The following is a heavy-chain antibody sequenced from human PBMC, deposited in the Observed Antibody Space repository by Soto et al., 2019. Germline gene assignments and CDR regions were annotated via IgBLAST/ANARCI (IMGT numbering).Heavy chain of an antibody. CDR1: GFTFSSYA. CDR2: ISGSGGST. J-gene: IGHJ4*02. V-gene: IGHV3-23*01. Sequence: EVQLLESGGGLVQPGGSLRLSCAASGFTFSSYAMNWVRQAPGKGLEWVSVISGSGGSTYYADSVKGRFTISRDTSKNPLYLQMTSLRAEDTAVYYCARRGSGSYYDYWGQGSLVTVS. CDR3: ARRGSGSYYDY. D-gene: IGHD6-19*01.